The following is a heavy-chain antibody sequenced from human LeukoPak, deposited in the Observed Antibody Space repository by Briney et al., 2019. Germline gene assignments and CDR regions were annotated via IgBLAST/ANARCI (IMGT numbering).Heavy chain of an antibody. CDR1: GFTFDDYA. V-gene: IGHV3-43*02. Sequence: PGGSLRLSCAASGFTFDDYAMHWVRQAPGKGLEWVSLISGDGGSTYYADSVKGRFTISRGNSKNSLYLQMNSLRTEDTALYYCAKVGYCSGGSCYPVAFDIWGQGTMVTVSS. CDR3: AKVGYCSGGSCYPVAFDI. CDR2: ISGDGGST. J-gene: IGHJ3*02. D-gene: IGHD2-15*01.